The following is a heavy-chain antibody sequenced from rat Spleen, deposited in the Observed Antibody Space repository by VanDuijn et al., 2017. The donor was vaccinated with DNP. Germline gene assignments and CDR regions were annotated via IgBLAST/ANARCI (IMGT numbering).Heavy chain of an antibody. CDR3: ARPDY. Sequence: EVQLVESGGGLVQPGRSLKLSCAASGFTFSDYNMAWVRQGPKKGLEWVATISYDGSSTYYRDSVKGRFTISSDNAKSTLYLQMDSLGSEDKATYYCARPDYWGQGVMVTVSS. CDR2: ISYDGSST. V-gene: IGHV5-7*01. J-gene: IGHJ2*01. CDR1: GFTFSDYN.